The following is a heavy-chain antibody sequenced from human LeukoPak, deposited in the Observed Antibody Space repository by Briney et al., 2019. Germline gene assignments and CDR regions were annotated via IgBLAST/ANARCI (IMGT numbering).Heavy chain of an antibody. V-gene: IGHV1-46*01. CDR1: GYTFTSYY. CDR3: ARPPRGEGGSLRFDY. Sequence: ASVKVSCKASGYTFTSYYMHWVRQAPGQGLEWMGIISPGGGSTSYAQKFQGRVTMTRDTSTSTVYMELSSLRSEDTAVYYCARPPRGEGGSLRFDYWGQGTLVTVSS. J-gene: IGHJ4*02. D-gene: IGHD3-16*01. CDR2: ISPGGGST.